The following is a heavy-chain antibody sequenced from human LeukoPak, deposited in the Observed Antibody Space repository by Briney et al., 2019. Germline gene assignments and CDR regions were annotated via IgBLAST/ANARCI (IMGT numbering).Heavy chain of an antibody. D-gene: IGHD4-11*01. J-gene: IGHJ1*01. V-gene: IGHV3-53*01. CDR2: ISSVGST. CDR1: GFSVSSNY. Sequence: GGSLRLSCAASGFSVSSNYMSWVRQAPGKGLEWVSLISSVGSTYYADSVKGRFTISRDNSKNTLYLQMNSLRAEDTAVYYCARDQYTSNWYVHHWGQGTLVTVS. CDR3: ARDQYTSNWYVHH.